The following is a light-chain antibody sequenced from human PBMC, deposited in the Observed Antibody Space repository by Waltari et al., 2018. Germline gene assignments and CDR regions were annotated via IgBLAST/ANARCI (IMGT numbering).Light chain of an antibody. Sequence: QSALTQPASVSGSPGQSITISCTGTSSDVGSYNLVSWYQQHPGKAPKLMIYVVSKRPSGVSNRFSGSKSGNTASLTISGLQAEDEADYYCCSYAGSSTRYVFGTGTKVTVL. CDR3: CSYAGSSTRYV. J-gene: IGLJ1*01. CDR1: SSDVGSYNL. V-gene: IGLV2-23*02. CDR2: VVS.